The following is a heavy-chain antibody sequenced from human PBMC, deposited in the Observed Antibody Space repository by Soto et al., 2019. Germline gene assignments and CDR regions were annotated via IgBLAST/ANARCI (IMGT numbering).Heavy chain of an antibody. V-gene: IGHV3-23*01. CDR1: GFTFSSYA. Sequence: PGGSLRLSCAASGFTFSSYAMSWVRQAPGKGLEWVSAISGSGGSTYYADSVKGRFTISRDNSKSTLYLQMNSLRAEDTAVYYCAKIPPGYSYGYFYFDYWGQGTLVTVSS. D-gene: IGHD5-18*01. CDR3: AKIPPGYSYGYFYFDY. CDR2: ISGSGGST. J-gene: IGHJ4*02.